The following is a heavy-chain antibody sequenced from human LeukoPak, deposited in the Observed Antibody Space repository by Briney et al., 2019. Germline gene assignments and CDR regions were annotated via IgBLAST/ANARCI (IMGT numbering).Heavy chain of an antibody. V-gene: IGHV3-30-3*01. CDR3: ARDRQWLGPFDY. CDR2: ISYDGSNK. Sequence: GGSLRLSCAASGFTFSSYAMHWVRQAPGKGLEWVAVISYDGSNKYYADSVKGRFTISRDNSKNTLYLQMNSLRAEDTAVYYCARDRQWLGPFDYWGQGTLVTVSS. J-gene: IGHJ4*02. CDR1: GFTFSSYA. D-gene: IGHD6-19*01.